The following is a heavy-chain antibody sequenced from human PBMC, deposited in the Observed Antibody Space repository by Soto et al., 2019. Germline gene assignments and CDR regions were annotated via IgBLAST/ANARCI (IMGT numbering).Heavy chain of an antibody. Sequence: GASVKVSCKASGYTFTGYYMHWVRQAPGQGLEWMAIMNPSGSTTYAQKFQGRVTMTRDTSTSTVYMQLSSLRSEDTAVYYCASNSGRYLNEHDFWVQGTLVTVSS. D-gene: IGHD1-26*01. V-gene: IGHV1-46*03. J-gene: IGHJ4*02. CDR3: ASNSGRYLNEHDF. CDR2: MNPSGST. CDR1: GYTFTGYY.